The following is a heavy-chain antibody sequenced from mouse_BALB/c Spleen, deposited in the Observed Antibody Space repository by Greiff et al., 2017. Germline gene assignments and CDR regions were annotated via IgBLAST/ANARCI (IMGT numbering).Heavy chain of an antibody. CDR1: GYTFTDYA. CDR3: AREELSGPWFAY. D-gene: IGHD6-2*01. J-gene: IGHJ3*01. CDR2: ISTYYGDA. Sequence: VKLMESGAELVRPGVSVKISCKGSGYTFTDYAMHWVKQSHAKSLEWIGVISTYYGDASYNQKFKGKATMTVDKSSSTAYMELARLTSEDSAIYYCAREELSGPWFAYWGQGTLVTVSA. V-gene: IGHV1S137*01.